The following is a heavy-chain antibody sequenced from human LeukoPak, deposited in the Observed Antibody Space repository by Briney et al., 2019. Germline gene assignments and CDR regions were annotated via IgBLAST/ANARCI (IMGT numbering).Heavy chain of an antibody. CDR1: GFTFSSYS. CDR2: ISSSSSYI. D-gene: IGHD6-13*01. Sequence: GGSLRLSCAASGFTFSSYSMNWVRQAPGKGLEWVSSISSSSSYIYYADSVKGRFTISRDNAKNSLYLQMNSLRAEDTAVYYCARDSGSRWSHYWGQGTLVTVSS. J-gene: IGHJ4*02. CDR3: ARDSGSRWSHY. V-gene: IGHV3-21*01.